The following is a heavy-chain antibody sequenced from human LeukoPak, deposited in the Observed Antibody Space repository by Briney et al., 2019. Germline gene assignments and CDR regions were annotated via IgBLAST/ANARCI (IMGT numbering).Heavy chain of an antibody. CDR2: ISYDGSNK. V-gene: IGHV3-30*18. Sequence: PGGSLRLSCAASGFTFSSYGMHWVRQAPGKGLEWVAVISYDGSNKYYADSVKGRFTISRDNSKNTLYLQMNSPRAEDTAVYYCAKERGYSYGYTEDYWGQGTLVTVSS. J-gene: IGHJ4*02. D-gene: IGHD5-18*01. CDR1: GFTFSSYG. CDR3: AKERGYSYGYTEDY.